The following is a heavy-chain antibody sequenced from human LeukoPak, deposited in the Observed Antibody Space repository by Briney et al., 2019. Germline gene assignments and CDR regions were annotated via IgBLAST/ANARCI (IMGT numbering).Heavy chain of an antibody. Sequence: ASVKVSCKASGCTFTGYYMHWVRQAPGQGLEWMGWINPNSGGTNYAQKFQGRVTMTRDTSISTAYMELSRLRSDDTAVYYCARGITMVRGVGPDAFDIWGQGTMVTVSS. CDR2: INPNSGGT. D-gene: IGHD3-10*01. J-gene: IGHJ3*02. V-gene: IGHV1-2*02. CDR3: ARGITMVRGVGPDAFDI. CDR1: GCTFTGYY.